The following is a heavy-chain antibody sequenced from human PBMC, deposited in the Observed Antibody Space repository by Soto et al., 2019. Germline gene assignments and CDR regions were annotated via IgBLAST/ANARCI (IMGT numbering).Heavy chain of an antibody. CDR3: ASAIVGPNEDYYYYGMDV. CDR1: GGTFSSYA. CDR2: IIPIFGTA. D-gene: IGHD1-26*01. V-gene: IGHV1-69*06. Sequence: SVKVSCKASGGTFSSYAISWVRQAPGRGLEWMGGIIPIFGTANYAQKFQGRVTITADKSTSTAYMELSSLRSEDTAVYYCASAIVGPNEDYYYYGMDVWGQGTTVTVYS. J-gene: IGHJ6*02.